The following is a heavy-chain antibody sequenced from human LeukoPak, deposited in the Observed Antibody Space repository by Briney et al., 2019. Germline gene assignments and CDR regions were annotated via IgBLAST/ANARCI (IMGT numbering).Heavy chain of an antibody. D-gene: IGHD2-2*01. V-gene: IGHV3-23*01. J-gene: IGHJ4*02. CDR3: ARDLEYQLSDY. CDR2: ISGSGGST. Sequence: PGGSLRLSCAASGFTFSSYAMSWVRQAPGKGLEWVSVISGSGGSTYYADSVKGRFTISMDNAKNSLYLQMNSLRAEDTAVYYCARDLEYQLSDYWGQGTLVTVSS. CDR1: GFTFSSYA.